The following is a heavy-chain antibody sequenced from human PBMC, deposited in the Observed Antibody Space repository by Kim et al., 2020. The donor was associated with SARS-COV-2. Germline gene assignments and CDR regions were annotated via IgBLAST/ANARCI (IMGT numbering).Heavy chain of an antibody. J-gene: IGHJ3*01. V-gene: IGHV3-21*06. CDR3: AREGQSSGRAGTFDV. Sequence: DSVKCRFTISRDNPNNIMFLQLDSLRTEDTAVYYCAREGQSSGRAGTFDVWGQGTLVTVSS. D-gene: IGHD1-1*01.